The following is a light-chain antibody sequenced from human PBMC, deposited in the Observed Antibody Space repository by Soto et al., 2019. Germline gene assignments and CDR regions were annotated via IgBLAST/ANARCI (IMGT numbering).Light chain of an antibody. J-gene: IGLJ1*01. CDR3: CSYRTSNTRQIV. V-gene: IGLV2-14*03. Sequence: LAQPAAGSGSPGQSITISCASTSSDVGGYNYISWYQHHPGKAPKLMIYDVSNRPSGVSNRLSGSKSGNTASLSISGLQPEDEADYYCCSYRTSNTRQIVCGTGTKVTVL. CDR2: DVS. CDR1: SSDVGGYNY.